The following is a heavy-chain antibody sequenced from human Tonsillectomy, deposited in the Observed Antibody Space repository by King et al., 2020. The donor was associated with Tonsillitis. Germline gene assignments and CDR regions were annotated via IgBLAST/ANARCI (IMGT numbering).Heavy chain of an antibody. J-gene: IGHJ5*02. CDR1: GGSLSGGAYY. CDR3: VRYEGGVFDP. Sequence: QLQESGPVLVKPSQTLSLTCTVSGGSLSGGAYYWSWIRQHPGKGLEWIGYIYDSENTYYNPSLKSRLTISVDTSKNQLSLRLSSVTAADTAMYFWVRYEGGVFDPWGQGTLATVSS. CDR2: IYDSENT. D-gene: IGHD2-15*01. V-gene: IGHV4-31*03.